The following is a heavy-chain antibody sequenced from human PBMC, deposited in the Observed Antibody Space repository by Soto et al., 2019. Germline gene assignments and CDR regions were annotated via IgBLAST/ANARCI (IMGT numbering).Heavy chain of an antibody. Sequence: QVQLVQSGAEVKKPGSSVKVSCKASGGTFSSYTISWVRQAPGQGLEWMGRIIPILGIANYAQKFQGRVTITADKSTSTADMELSSLRAEDTAVYYCASQYNWNDVICAWFDPWGQGTLVTVSS. CDR1: GGTFSSYT. CDR2: IIPILGIA. D-gene: IGHD1-20*01. V-gene: IGHV1-69*02. J-gene: IGHJ5*02. CDR3: ASQYNWNDVICAWFDP.